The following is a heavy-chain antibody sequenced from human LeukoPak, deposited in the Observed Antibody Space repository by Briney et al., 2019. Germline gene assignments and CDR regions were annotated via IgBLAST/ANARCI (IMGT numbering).Heavy chain of an antibody. V-gene: IGHV1-69*13. CDR1: GYTFTSYA. CDR3: ARDDYGDYVSYFLH. D-gene: IGHD4-17*01. CDR2: IIPILGTA. Sequence: GASVKVSCKASGYTFTSYAISWVRQAPGQGLEWMGGIIPILGTANYAQKFQGRVTITADESTSTAYMELSSLRSDDTAVYYCARDDYGDYVSYFLHWGQGTLVIVSS. J-gene: IGHJ1*01.